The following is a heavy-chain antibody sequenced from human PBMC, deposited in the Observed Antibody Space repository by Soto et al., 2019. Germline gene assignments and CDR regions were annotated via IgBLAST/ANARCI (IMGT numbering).Heavy chain of an antibody. V-gene: IGHV4-59*08. CDR2: IYYSGST. CDR1: DGSISSYY. J-gene: IGHJ4*02. Sequence: QVQLQESGPGLVKPSETLSLTCTVSDGSISSYYWSWTRQPPGKGLEWIGYIYYSGSTDHNPSLKSRVTISVDTSKNQFSLKLSSVTAADTAVYFCARHWYGSGTHYPFDSWGQGTLVTVSS. D-gene: IGHD3-10*01. CDR3: ARHWYGSGTHYPFDS.